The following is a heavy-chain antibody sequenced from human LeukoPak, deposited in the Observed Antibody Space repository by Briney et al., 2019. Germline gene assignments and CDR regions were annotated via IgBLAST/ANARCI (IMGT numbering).Heavy chain of an antibody. CDR2: IDSDGSSA. D-gene: IGHD6-13*01. CDR3: ARGTATTAGIDY. J-gene: IGHJ4*02. V-gene: IGHV3-74*01. CDR1: GFTFSTYW. Sequence: GGSLRLSCVGSGFTFSTYWMHWVRQAPGNGLVWVSHIDSDGSSATYGDSAKGRFTISRDNAKNTLYLQMSSLRAEDTAVYYCARGTATTAGIDYWGQGTLVAVSS.